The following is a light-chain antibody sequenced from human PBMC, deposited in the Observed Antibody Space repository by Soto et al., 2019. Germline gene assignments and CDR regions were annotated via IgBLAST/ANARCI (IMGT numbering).Light chain of an antibody. CDR1: SSNIGSNA. V-gene: IGLV1-44*01. CDR2: RDS. CDR3: AAWDDNLKGVM. J-gene: IGLJ3*02. Sequence: QSVLTQPPSASGTPGQRVTISCSVSSSNIGSNAVNWYQQFPGTAPKLLFFRDSQRPSGVPDRFSGSKSGTSASLAISGLQSEDEADYYCAAWDDNLKGVMFGGGTQLTVL.